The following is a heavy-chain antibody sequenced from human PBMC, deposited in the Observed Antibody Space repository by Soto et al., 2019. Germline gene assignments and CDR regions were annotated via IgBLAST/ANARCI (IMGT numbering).Heavy chain of an antibody. CDR1: GYTFSNYG. Sequence: QVQLVQSGGEVKRPGASVKVSCKTSGYTFSNYGITWVRQAPGQPLEWLGWISLDSDGTNYAQKFQGRVSMTTDTSPTTAYMELRSLRSDDTAVYYCARVVPGAEAWFGPWGQGTLVTVSS. V-gene: IGHV1-18*01. CDR2: ISLDSDGT. CDR3: ARVVPGAEAWFGP. D-gene: IGHD2-2*01. J-gene: IGHJ5*02.